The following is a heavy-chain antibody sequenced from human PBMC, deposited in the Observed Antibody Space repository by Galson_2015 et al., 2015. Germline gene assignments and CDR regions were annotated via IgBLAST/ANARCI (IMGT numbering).Heavy chain of an antibody. D-gene: IGHD6-19*01. Sequence: SLRLSCAASGFTFSSYGMHWVRQAPGKGLEWVAVISYDGSNKYYADSVKGRFTISRDNSKNTLYLQMNSLRAEDTAVYYCARPVAGVSDFEPWFDPWGQGTLVTVSS. J-gene: IGHJ5*02. CDR3: ARPVAGVSDFEPWFDP. V-gene: IGHV3-30*03. CDR1: GFTFSSYG. CDR2: ISYDGSNK.